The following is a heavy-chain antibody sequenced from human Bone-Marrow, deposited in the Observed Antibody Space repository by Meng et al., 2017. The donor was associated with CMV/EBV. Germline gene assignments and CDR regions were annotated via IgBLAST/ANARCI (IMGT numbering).Heavy chain of an antibody. Sequence: GESLKISCAASGFTFSSFTMNWVRQAPGKGLEWVSSISGSSSYIYYADSVKGRFTISRDNSKNTLYLQMNSLRAEDTAVYYCASSEMYYYDSSGYYQRGYWGQGTLVTVS. CDR2: ISGSSSYI. CDR3: ASSEMYYYDSSGYYQRGY. CDR1: GFTFSSFT. J-gene: IGHJ4*02. D-gene: IGHD3-22*01. V-gene: IGHV3-21*04.